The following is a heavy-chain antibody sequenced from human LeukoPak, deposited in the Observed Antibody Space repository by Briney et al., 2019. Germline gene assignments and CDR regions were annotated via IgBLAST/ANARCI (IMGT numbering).Heavy chain of an antibody. J-gene: IGHJ4*02. CDR1: GFTFSSYT. Sequence: GGSLRLSCATSGFTFSSYTMNWVRQAPGKGLEWVSSISGVGSNIYYADSVQGRFTISRDNSKSTIFLQMNSLRAEDTAVYYCATGYCSGDGCRKDYWGQGTLVTVSS. V-gene: IGHV3-23*01. CDR2: ISGVGSNI. D-gene: IGHD2-15*01. CDR3: ATGYCSGDGCRKDY.